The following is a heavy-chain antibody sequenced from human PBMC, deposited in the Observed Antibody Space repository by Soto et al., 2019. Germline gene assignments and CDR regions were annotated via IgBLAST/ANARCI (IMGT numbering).Heavy chain of an antibody. CDR1: GGTVASSHW. CDR3: AREIVTAGGNNYFDP. D-gene: IGHD2-21*02. J-gene: IGHJ5*02. V-gene: IGHV4-4*02. CDR2: VHHTGDT. Sequence: SETLSLTCGVSGGTVASSHWWSWVRQSPGGGLEWIGNVHHTGDTNFNPSLQSRVTISVDKSNNQFSLRLNSLTAADTAVYFCAREIVTAGGNNYFDPWGPGTLVTVSS.